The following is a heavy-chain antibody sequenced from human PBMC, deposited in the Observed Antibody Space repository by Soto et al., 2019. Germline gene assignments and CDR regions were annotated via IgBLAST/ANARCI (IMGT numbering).Heavy chain of an antibody. Sequence: SETLSLTCTVSGVSIRSYYWSWIRQPPGKGLEWIGYIYYSGSTNYNPTLKSRVTISVDTYRNQLALKLSSVSAPATGVYYRARDFTVAGYRCWGQGTLVTVSS. J-gene: IGHJ4*02. CDR3: ARDFTVAGYRC. CDR1: GVSIRSYY. CDR2: IYYSGST. D-gene: IGHD6-19*01. V-gene: IGHV4-59*01.